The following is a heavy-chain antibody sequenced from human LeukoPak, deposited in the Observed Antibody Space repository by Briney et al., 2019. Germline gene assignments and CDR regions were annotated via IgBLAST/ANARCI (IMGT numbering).Heavy chain of an antibody. D-gene: IGHD4-11*01. J-gene: IGHJ4*02. V-gene: IGHV3-74*01. Sequence: GGSLRLSCAASGFTFSSYWMNWVRQAPGKGLEWISCIKYNGIKTDNADSVKGRFTISRENAKNTLYLQIDSIRVEDTAGYYRAIYRGDPVEYWGQGTLVTVSS. CDR2: IKYNGIKT. CDR1: GFTFSSYW. CDR3: AIYRGDPVEY.